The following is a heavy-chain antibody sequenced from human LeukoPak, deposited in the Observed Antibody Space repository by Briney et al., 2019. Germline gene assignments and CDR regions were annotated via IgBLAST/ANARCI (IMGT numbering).Heavy chain of an antibody. J-gene: IGHJ4*02. CDR2: IIPIFGTA. Sequence: SVKVSCKASGGTFSSYAISWVRQAPGQGLEWMGGIIPIFGTANYAQKFQGRVTITADESTSTAYMELSSLRSEDTAVYYCARDGAAAGVGGFLQADYWGQGTLVTVSS. CDR1: GGTFSSYA. CDR3: ARDGAAAGVGGFLQADY. D-gene: IGHD6-13*01. V-gene: IGHV1-69*13.